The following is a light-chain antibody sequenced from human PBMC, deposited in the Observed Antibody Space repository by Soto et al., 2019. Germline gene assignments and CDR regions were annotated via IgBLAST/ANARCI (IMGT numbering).Light chain of an antibody. CDR3: CSLTTSHTYV. V-gene: IGLV2-8*01. Sequence: QSALTQPPSASGSPGQSVTFSCTGTSSDIGDYNYVSWYQQHPGKAPKLMIYEVTKRPSGVPDRFSGSKSGNTASLTVSGLQADDEADYYCCSLTTSHTYVFGSGTKVTVL. J-gene: IGLJ1*01. CDR2: EVT. CDR1: SSDIGDYNY.